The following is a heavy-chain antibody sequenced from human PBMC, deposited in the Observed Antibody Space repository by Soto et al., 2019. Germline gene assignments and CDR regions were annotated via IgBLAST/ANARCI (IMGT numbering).Heavy chain of an antibody. V-gene: IGHV4-31*03. Sequence: SETLSLTCTVSGGSIGSGAYYWSWIRLHPGEGLEWIGYIFDSGTTYYNPSLKSRVTISVDTSKNQFSLKLSSVTAADTAVYYCARDYSGYSLFDSWGQGILVTVSS. CDR3: ARDYSGYSLFDS. D-gene: IGHD3-22*01. CDR2: IFDSGTT. J-gene: IGHJ4*02. CDR1: GGSIGSGAYY.